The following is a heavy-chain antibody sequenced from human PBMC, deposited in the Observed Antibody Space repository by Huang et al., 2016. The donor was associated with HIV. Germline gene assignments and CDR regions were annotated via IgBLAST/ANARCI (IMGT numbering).Heavy chain of an antibody. D-gene: IGHD3-9*01. Sequence: QVQLVQSGAEVKKPGASVKVSCKASGYTFTSYAMEWVRQAPGQRLEWMGWINAGNGNTKYSQKFQGRVTITRYTSASTAYMELSSLRSEDTAVYYCARAYDILTGYYPDAFDIWGQGTMVTVSS. J-gene: IGHJ3*02. CDR2: INAGNGNT. CDR1: GYTFTSYA. CDR3: ARAYDILTGYYPDAFDI. V-gene: IGHV1-3*01.